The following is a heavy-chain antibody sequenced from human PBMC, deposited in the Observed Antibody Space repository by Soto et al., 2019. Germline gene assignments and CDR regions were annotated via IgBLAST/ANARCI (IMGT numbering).Heavy chain of an antibody. CDR1: GYSFPSYW. D-gene: IGHD2-2*01. V-gene: IGHV5-51*01. CDR3: ARRLGYCDTSSCYPFDY. Sequence: LGESLKISCKGSGYSFPSYWIGWVRQLPGKGVEWMGIIYPGDSDTRYSPSFQGQVTISVDKSINTVFLQWSSLKASDTAIYYCARRLGYCDTSSCYPFDYWGQGTPVTVSS. CDR2: IYPGDSDT. J-gene: IGHJ4*02.